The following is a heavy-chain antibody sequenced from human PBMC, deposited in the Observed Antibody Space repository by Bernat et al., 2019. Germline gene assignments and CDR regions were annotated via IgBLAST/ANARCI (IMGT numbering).Heavy chain of an antibody. V-gene: IGHV3-7*03. J-gene: IGHJ1*01. D-gene: IGHD6-13*01. CDR3: ARDTSSSWYEWFHH. CDR1: GFTFSSYW. CDR2: IKQDGSEK. Sequence: EVQLVESGGGLVQPGGSLRLSCAASGFTFSSYWMSWVRQAPGKGLEWVANIKQDGSEKYYVDSVKGRFTISRDNAKNSLYLQMNSLRAEDTAVYYCARDTSSSWYEWFHHWGQGTLVTVSS.